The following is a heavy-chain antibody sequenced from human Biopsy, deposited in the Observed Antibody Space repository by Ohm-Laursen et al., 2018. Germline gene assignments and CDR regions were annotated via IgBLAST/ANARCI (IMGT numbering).Heavy chain of an antibody. CDR1: GDSISSYY. CDR2: IYFTGRT. Sequence: SETLSLTCTVSGDSISSYYWSWIRQPPGKALEWIGYIYFTGRTRYNPSLKSRVTMSVNTSKKQFSLRLSSVTAADTAVYYCASAGYNPDWNFDLWGRGTRVTVSS. CDR3: ASAGYNPDWNFDL. V-gene: IGHV4-59*12. J-gene: IGHJ2*01. D-gene: IGHD5-24*01.